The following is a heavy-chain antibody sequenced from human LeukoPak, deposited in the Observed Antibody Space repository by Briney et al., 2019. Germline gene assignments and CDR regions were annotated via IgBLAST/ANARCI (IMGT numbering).Heavy chain of an antibody. D-gene: IGHD6-6*01. Sequence: SETLSLTCAVYGGSFSDYFWNWIRQTPGKGLEWIGEINHGGGTNYNPSLKSRATISVDTSKKQFSLKLSSVTAADTAVYYCASGSSYPPFDYWGQGTLVTVSS. CDR1: GGSFSDYF. CDR2: INHGGGT. CDR3: ASGSSYPPFDY. V-gene: IGHV4-34*01. J-gene: IGHJ4*02.